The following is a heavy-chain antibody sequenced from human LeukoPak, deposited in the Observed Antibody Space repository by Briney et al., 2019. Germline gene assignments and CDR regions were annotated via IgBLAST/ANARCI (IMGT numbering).Heavy chain of an antibody. Sequence: SVKVSCKASGGTFSSYAISWVRQAPGQGLEWMGGIIPIFGTANYAQKFQGRVTITTDESTSTAYMELSSLRSEDTAVYYCARSKTYTMSRDAFDIWGQGTMVTVSS. J-gene: IGHJ3*02. CDR1: GGTFSSYA. V-gene: IGHV1-69*05. D-gene: IGHD3-10*02. CDR3: ARSKTYTMSRDAFDI. CDR2: IIPIFGTA.